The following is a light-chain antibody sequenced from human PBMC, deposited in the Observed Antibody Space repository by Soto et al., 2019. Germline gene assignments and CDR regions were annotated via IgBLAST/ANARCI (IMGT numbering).Light chain of an antibody. J-gene: IGKJ4*01. CDR1: QSISSW. CDR2: KAS. CDR3: QHYNSYPLT. V-gene: IGKV1-5*03. Sequence: DIQMTQSPSTLSASVGDRVTITCRASQSISSWLAWSQQKTGKAPNLLLYKASSLESGVPSRFIGSGSGTEFTRTISSLQPDEFATYYCQHYNSYPLTFGGGTKVEIK.